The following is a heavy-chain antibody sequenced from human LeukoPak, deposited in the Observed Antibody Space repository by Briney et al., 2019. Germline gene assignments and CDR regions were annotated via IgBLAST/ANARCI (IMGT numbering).Heavy chain of an antibody. Sequence: SETLSLTCAVYGGSFSGYYWSWIRQPPGKGLEWIGEINHSGSANYNPSLKSRVTISVDTSKNQFSLKLSSVTAADTAVYYCASGKKGYSYGRSFDYWGQGTLDAVSS. D-gene: IGHD5-18*01. CDR1: GGSFSGYY. CDR2: INHSGSA. CDR3: ASGKKGYSYGRSFDY. J-gene: IGHJ4*02. V-gene: IGHV4-34*01.